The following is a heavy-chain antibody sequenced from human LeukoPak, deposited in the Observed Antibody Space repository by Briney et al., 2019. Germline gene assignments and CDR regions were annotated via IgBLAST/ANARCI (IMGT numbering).Heavy chain of an antibody. CDR2: ISGGGGST. J-gene: IGHJ4*02. Sequence: GGSLRLSCAASGFTFGSYAMSWVRQTPGKGLEWVSAISGGGGSTYYADSVKGRFTISRDNSKNTLYLQMNSLRAEDTAVYYCARDLPGITMSWGQGTLVNVSS. CDR3: ARDLPGITMS. V-gene: IGHV3-23*01. D-gene: IGHD3-22*01. CDR1: GFTFGSYA.